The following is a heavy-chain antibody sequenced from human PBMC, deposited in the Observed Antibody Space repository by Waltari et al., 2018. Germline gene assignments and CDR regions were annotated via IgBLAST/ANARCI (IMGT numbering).Heavy chain of an antibody. Sequence: EEQLVESGGGLVQPGGSLRLSCVASGFSFTNYWMSRVRQAPGKGLEWVANIKEDGNEKYYVDSVKGRFTISRDNAKNSLYLQMNSLRDEDTAIYYCVRYNWNYAFAYWGQGTLVTVSS. CDR3: VRYNWNYAFAY. CDR2: IKEDGNEK. J-gene: IGHJ4*02. CDR1: GFSFTNYW. D-gene: IGHD1-7*01. V-gene: IGHV3-7*01.